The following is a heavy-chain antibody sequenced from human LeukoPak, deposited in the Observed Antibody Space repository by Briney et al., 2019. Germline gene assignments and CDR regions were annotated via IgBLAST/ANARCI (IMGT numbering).Heavy chain of an antibody. CDR1: GFTFSSYW. CDR2: IKQDGSEK. J-gene: IGHJ4*02. V-gene: IGHV3-7*01. Sequence: PGGSLRLSCAASGFTFSSYWMSWVRQAPGKGLEWVANIKQDGSEKYYVDSVKGRFTISRDNAKNSLYLQMNSLRAEDTAVYYCARALRTPYYYDSSGYYYWGQGTLVTVSS. D-gene: IGHD3-22*01. CDR3: ARALRTPYYYDSSGYYY.